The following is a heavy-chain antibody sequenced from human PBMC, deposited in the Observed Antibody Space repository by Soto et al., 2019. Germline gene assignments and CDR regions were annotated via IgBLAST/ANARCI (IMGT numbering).Heavy chain of an antibody. V-gene: IGHV4-38-2*01. CDR3: ARGGYCSGGSCYPGIDAFDI. D-gene: IGHD2-15*01. CDR2: IYHSGST. Sequence: SETLSLTCAVSGYSISSGYYWGWIRQPPGKGLEWIGSIYHSGSTYYNPSLKSRVTISVHTSKNQFSLKLSSVTAADTAVYYCARGGYCSGGSCYPGIDAFDIWGQGTMVTVSS. J-gene: IGHJ3*02. CDR1: GYSISSGYY.